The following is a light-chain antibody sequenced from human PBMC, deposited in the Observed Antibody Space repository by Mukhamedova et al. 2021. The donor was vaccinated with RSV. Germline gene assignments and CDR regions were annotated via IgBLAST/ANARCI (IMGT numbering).Light chain of an antibody. J-gene: IGLJ2*01. V-gene: IGLV1-51*01. CDR2: DNN. Sequence: GSSSNIGNNYVSWYQQLPGTAPKLLIYDNNKRPSGIPDRFSGSKSGTSATLGITGLQTGDEADYYCGTWDSSLSAPVVFGGGTKL. CDR1: SSNIGNNY. CDR3: GTWDSSLSAPVV.